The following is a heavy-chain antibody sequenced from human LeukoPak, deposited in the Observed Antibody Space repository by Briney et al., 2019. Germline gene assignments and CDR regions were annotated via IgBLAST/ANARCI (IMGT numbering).Heavy chain of an antibody. CDR1: GGSISSGGYS. CDR2: IYYSGST. Sequence: SETLSLTCAVSGGSISSGGYSWSWIRQPPGKGLEWIGYIYYSGSTYYNPSLKSRVTISVDTSKNQFSLKLSSVTAADTAVHYCARAGAGLAVDYWGQGTLVTVSS. V-gene: IGHV4-30-4*07. CDR3: ARAGAGLAVDY. D-gene: IGHD2-21*01. J-gene: IGHJ4*02.